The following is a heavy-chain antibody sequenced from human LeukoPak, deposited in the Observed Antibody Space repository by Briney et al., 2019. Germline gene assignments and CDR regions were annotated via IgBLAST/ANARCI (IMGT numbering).Heavy chain of an antibody. Sequence: SETLSLTCTVSGGSISSSSYYWSRIRQPPGKGLEWIGEINHSGSTNYNPSLKSRVTISVDTSKNQFSLKLSSVTAADTAVYYCARGPYSSGWYRKFPFDYWGQGTLVTVSS. CDR1: GGSISSSSYY. CDR3: ARGPYSSGWYRKFPFDY. V-gene: IGHV4-39*07. D-gene: IGHD6-19*01. CDR2: INHSGST. J-gene: IGHJ4*02.